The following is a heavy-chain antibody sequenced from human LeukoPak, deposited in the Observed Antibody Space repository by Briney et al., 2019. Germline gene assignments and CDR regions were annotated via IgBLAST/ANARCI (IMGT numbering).Heavy chain of an antibody. CDR2: IYYSGST. CDR1: GVSISSGGYY. V-gene: IGHV4-31*03. CDR3: ARGRGVVPAAIASYGMDV. J-gene: IGHJ6*04. Sequence: SETLSLTCTVSGVSISSGGYYWSWIRQHPGKGLEWIGYIYYSGSTYYNPSLKSRVTISVDTSKNQFSLKLSSVTAADTAVYYCARGRGVVPAAIASYGMDVWGKGTTVTVSS. D-gene: IGHD2-2*01.